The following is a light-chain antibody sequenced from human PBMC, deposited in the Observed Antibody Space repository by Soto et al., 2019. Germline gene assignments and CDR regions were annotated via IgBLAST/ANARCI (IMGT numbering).Light chain of an antibody. Sequence: EFVLTQSPGTLSLSPGERATLSCRASQSVSSSYLAWYQQKPGQAPRLLIYGASSRATGIPDRFSGSGSGTDFTLTISRLEPEDFAVYYCQQFWTFGQGTKVDIK. J-gene: IGKJ1*01. CDR1: QSVSSSY. CDR2: GAS. V-gene: IGKV3-20*01. CDR3: QQFWT.